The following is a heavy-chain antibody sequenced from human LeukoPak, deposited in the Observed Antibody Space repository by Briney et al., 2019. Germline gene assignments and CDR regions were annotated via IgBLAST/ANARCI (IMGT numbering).Heavy chain of an antibody. Sequence: SETLSLTCTVSGYSISSGYYWGWIRQPPGKGLEWIGSIYHSGSTYYNPSLKSRVTISVDTSKNQFSLKLSSVTAADTAVYYCARHSTTMTNFDYWGQGTLVTVSS. CDR1: GYSISSGYY. J-gene: IGHJ4*02. V-gene: IGHV4-38-2*02. CDR2: IYHSGST. CDR3: ARHSTTMTNFDY. D-gene: IGHD2/OR15-2a*01.